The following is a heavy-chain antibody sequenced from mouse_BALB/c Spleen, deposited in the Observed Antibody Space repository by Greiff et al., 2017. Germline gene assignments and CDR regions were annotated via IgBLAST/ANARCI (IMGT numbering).Heavy chain of an antibody. Sequence: QVQLQQSGAELVRPGTSVKVSCKASGYAFTNYLIEWVKQRPGQGLEWIGVINPGSGGTNYNEKFKGKATLTADKSSSTAYMQLSSLTSDDSAVYFCARRYGAMDYWGQGTSVTVSS. CDR1: GYAFTNYL. J-gene: IGHJ4*01. V-gene: IGHV1-54*01. CDR3: ARRYGAMDY. D-gene: IGHD2-14*01. CDR2: INPGSGGT.